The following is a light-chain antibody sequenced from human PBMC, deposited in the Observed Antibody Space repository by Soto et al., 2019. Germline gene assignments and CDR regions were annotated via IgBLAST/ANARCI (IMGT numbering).Light chain of an antibody. CDR1: SSDVGGYNY. CDR2: DVS. Sequence: QSVLTQPASVPGSPGQSITISCTGTSSDVGGYNYVSWYQQHPGKAPKLMIYDVSNRPSGVANHFSGSKSGNTASLTISGLQAEDEADYYCSSYTSSSTLVVFGGGTKVTVL. V-gene: IGLV2-14*01. CDR3: SSYTSSSTLVV. J-gene: IGLJ2*01.